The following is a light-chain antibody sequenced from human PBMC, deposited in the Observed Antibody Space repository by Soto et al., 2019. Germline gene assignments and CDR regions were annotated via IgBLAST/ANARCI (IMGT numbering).Light chain of an antibody. CDR3: QQYGSSPWT. CDR2: GAS. V-gene: IGKV3-20*01. Sequence: EIVLTQSPGTLSLSPGERATLSCRASQSVSSNYLAWYQQKPGQAPRPLIYGASSRATGIPDRFSGSGAGTDVTLTISRLEPEYFAVYYCQQYGSSPWTFGQGTKVEIK. CDR1: QSVSSNY. J-gene: IGKJ1*01.